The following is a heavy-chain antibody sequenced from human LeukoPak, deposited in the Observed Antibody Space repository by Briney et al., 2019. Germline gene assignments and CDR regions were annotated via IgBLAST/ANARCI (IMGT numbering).Heavy chain of an antibody. J-gene: IGHJ5*02. CDR3: ARDRGAYCSGGGCYSRNWFDP. CDR2: INSDGSST. CDR1: GFTFSSYW. V-gene: IGHV3-74*01. Sequence: GGSLRLSCAASGFTFSSYWMHWVRQAPGNGLVWVSRINSDGSSTSYADSVKGRFTISRDNAKNTLYLQMNSLRAEDTAVYYCARDRGAYCSGGGCYSRNWFDPWGQGTLVTVSS. D-gene: IGHD2-15*01.